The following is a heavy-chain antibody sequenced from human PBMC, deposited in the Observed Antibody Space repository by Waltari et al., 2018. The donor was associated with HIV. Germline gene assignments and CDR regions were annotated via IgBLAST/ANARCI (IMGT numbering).Heavy chain of an antibody. Sequence: QMQLVQSGAEVKKTGSSVKVSCKASGYTFTYRYLHWVRQAPGQALEWMGWITPFNGNTNYEQKFQDRVTITRDRSMSTAYMELSSLRFEDTAMYYCARSRDYGSGKDYDMDVWGQGTTVTVSS. CDR1: GYTFTYRY. J-gene: IGHJ6*02. D-gene: IGHD3-10*01. CDR2: ITPFNGNT. CDR3: ARSRDYGSGKDYDMDV. V-gene: IGHV1-45*02.